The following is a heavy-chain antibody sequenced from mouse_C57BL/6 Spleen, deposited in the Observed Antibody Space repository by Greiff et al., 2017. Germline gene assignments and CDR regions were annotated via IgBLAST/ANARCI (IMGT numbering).Heavy chain of an antibody. CDR1: GYAFSSSW. J-gene: IGHJ3*01. CDR3: ARTDKGGFAY. Sequence: QVQLKQSGAELVKPGASVKISCKASGYAFSSSWMNWVKQRPGKGLEWIGQIYPGDGDTNYNGKFKGKATLTADKSSSTAYMQLSSLTSEDSAVYFCARTDKGGFAYWGQGTLVTVSA. CDR2: IYPGDGDT. V-gene: IGHV1-80*01.